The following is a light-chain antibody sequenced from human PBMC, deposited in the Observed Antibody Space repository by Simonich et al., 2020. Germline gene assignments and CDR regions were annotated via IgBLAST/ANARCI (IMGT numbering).Light chain of an antibody. Sequence: SYELTQPPSVSVSPGQTASITCSGDKLGDKYSCWYQQTPGQSPVLVIYQDSKRPSGIPARFSGSNSGNTATLTISGTQAMDEADDYCQAWDSSTAVFGGGTKLTVL. J-gene: IGLJ3*02. CDR2: QDS. CDR1: KLGDKY. CDR3: QAWDSSTAV. V-gene: IGLV3-1*01.